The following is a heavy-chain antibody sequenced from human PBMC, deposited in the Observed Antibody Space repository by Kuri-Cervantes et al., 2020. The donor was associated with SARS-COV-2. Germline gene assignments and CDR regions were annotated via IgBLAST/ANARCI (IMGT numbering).Heavy chain of an antibody. Sequence: SETLSLTCAVYGGSFRNYYWRWVRQPPGKGLEWIGEINHSGSTNYNTSLKSRVSISGDTSKNQFSLKLTSVTAADTAVYYCARITGYTNGYVDYWGQGTLVTCYS. CDR2: INHSGST. CDR1: GGSFRNYY. J-gene: IGHJ4*02. CDR3: ARITGYTNGYVDY. V-gene: IGHV4-34*01. D-gene: IGHD5-18*01.